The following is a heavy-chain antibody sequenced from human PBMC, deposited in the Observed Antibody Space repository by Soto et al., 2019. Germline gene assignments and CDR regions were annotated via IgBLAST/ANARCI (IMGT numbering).Heavy chain of an antibody. CDR2: IYYSGST. CDR1: GGSISSGDYY. Sequence: QVQLQESGPGLVKPSQTLSLTCTVSGGSISSGDYYWSWIRQPPGKGLEWIGYIYYSGSTYYNPSLKSRVTLSVATPMNPFSLKLSSVTAADTAVYYCARAQGSGFLVSWGQGTLVTVSS. J-gene: IGHJ4*02. D-gene: IGHD3-10*01. V-gene: IGHV4-30-4*01. CDR3: ARAQGSGFLVS.